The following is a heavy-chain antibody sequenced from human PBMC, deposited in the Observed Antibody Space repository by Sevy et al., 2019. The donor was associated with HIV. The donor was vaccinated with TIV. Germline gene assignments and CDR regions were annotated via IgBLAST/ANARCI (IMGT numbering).Heavy chain of an antibody. CDR2: ISFSSTYI. V-gene: IGHV3-21*01. CDR3: ARPYGSGSWEAFDL. J-gene: IGHJ3*01. Sequence: GGSLRLSCAASGFTFSTYPMNWVRQAPGKGLEWVSSISFSSTYIYYADSVKGRFTIFRDNAKNSVYLQMNSLRVEDTAVYYCARPYGSGSWEAFDLWGQGTLVTVSS. CDR1: GFTFSTYP. D-gene: IGHD3-10*01.